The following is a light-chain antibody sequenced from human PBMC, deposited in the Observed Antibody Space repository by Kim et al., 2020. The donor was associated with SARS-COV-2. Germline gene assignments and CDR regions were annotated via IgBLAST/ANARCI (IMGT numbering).Light chain of an antibody. CDR2: DAS. J-gene: IGKJ4*01. V-gene: IGKV3-11*01. CDR1: QNIDTY. Sequence: PEDRATRSCRASQNIDTYLAWYQQRPGQAPRLLVYDASNRATGVPDRFSGSGSGTDFTLTISSLEPEDFSIYYCQQRNSWPPAVTFGGGTKVDIK. CDR3: QQRNSWPPAVT.